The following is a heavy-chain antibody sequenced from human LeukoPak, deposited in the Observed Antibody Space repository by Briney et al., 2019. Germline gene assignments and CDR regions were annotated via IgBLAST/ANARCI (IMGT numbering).Heavy chain of an antibody. CDR1: GYSFTSFW. J-gene: IGHJ4*02. V-gene: IGHV5-51*01. CDR2: IYPGDSDT. D-gene: IGHD3-9*01. Sequence: GESLKISCKASGYSFTSFWIGWVRQMPGKGLEWMGIIYPGDSDTRYSPSFQGQVTISADKSISTAYLQWSSLKASDTAMYYCARLNDILTGPFDYWGQGTLVTVSS. CDR3: ARLNDILTGPFDY.